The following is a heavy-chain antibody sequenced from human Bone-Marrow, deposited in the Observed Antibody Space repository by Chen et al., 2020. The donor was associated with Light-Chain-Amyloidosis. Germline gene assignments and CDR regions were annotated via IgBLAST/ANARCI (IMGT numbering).Heavy chain of an antibody. V-gene: IGHV1-2*02. CDR2: INPTSGGT. Sequence: QVQLVQSGAEVKKPGASVKVSCKASGYTFTGYYMHWVRQAPGQGLEWMGWINPTSGGTNYAQKFQGRVTMTRDTSISTAYMELSRLRSDDTAVYYCAWSVAGTVTFDYWGQGTLVTFSS. D-gene: IGHD6-19*01. CDR3: AWSVAGTVTFDY. J-gene: IGHJ4*02. CDR1: GYTFTGYY.